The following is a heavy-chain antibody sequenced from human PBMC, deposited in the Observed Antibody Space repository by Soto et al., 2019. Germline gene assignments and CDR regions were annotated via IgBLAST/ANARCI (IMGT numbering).Heavy chain of an antibody. CDR1: GGSFSGYY. D-gene: IGHD3-3*01. J-gene: IGHJ3*02. CDR2: INHSGSP. CDR3: ARGWSDAFDI. Sequence: QVQLQQWGAGLLKPSETLSLTCAVYGGSFSGYYWSWIRQPPGKGLEWIGEINHSGSPNYNPSLKSRVTISVDPSKNQFSLKLSSVTAADTAVYYCARGWSDAFDIWGQGTMVTVSS. V-gene: IGHV4-34*01.